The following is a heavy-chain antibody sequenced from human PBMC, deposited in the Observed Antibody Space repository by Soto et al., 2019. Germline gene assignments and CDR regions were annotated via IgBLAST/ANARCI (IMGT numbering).Heavy chain of an antibody. D-gene: IGHD3-3*01. V-gene: IGHV4-39*01. Sequence: PSETLSLICTVSGGSISSSSYYWGWFRQPPGKGLEWIGSIYSSGSTYYNPSLKSRVTISVDTSKNQFSLKLSSVTAADTAVYYCATLGGSGYHFDYWGQGTLVTVSS. J-gene: IGHJ4*02. CDR3: ATLGGSGYHFDY. CDR1: GGSISSSSYY. CDR2: IYSSGST.